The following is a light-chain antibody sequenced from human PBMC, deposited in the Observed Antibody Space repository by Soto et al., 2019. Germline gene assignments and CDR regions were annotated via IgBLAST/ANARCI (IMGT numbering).Light chain of an antibody. CDR2: EVS. V-gene: IGLV2-14*03. CDR1: SSDVAAYDF. Sequence: QSVLTQPVSVSGSPGQSITISSTGTSSDVAAYDFVSWYQQHPDKAPKLMIYEVSNRPSGVSNRFSGSKSVNTATLTISGLQAEHEADYYCSSYTSSSTRVFGTGTKLTVL. J-gene: IGLJ1*01. CDR3: SSYTSSSTRV.